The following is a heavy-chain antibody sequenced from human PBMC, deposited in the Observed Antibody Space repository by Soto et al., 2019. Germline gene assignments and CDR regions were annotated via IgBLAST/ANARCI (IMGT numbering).Heavy chain of an antibody. CDR2: IIPIFGTA. Sequence: SVKVSCKASGGTFSSYAISWVRQAPGQGLEWMGGIIPIFGTANYAQKFQGRVTITADESTSTAYMELSSLRSEDTAVYYCARGGTMVRGVINTWGPGTLVTVSS. CDR1: GGTFSSYA. D-gene: IGHD3-10*01. V-gene: IGHV1-69*13. CDR3: ARGGTMVRGVINT. J-gene: IGHJ5*02.